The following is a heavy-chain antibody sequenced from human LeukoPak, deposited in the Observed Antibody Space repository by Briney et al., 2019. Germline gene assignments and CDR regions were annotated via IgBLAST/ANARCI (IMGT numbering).Heavy chain of an antibody. J-gene: IGHJ4*02. V-gene: IGHV4-34*01. Sequence: PSETLSLTCAVYGGSFSGYYWSWLRQPPGKGLEWIGEINHSGSTNYNPSLKSRVTISVDTSKNQFSLKLSSVTAADTAVYYCARRKAAAALRGFDYWGQGTLVTVSS. CDR3: ARRKAAAALRGFDY. CDR2: INHSGST. D-gene: IGHD6-13*01. CDR1: GGSFSGYY.